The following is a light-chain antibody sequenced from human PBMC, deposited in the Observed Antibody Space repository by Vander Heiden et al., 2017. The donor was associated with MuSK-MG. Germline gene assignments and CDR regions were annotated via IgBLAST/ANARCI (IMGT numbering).Light chain of an antibody. CDR3: QQYISHAWT. CDR2: MAS. CDR1: QTINNW. V-gene: IGKV1-5*03. Sequence: DIQMTQSPSTLSASVGDTVTITCRAGQTINNWLAWYQQKPGKAPKVLIYMASNLQSGVPSRFSGSGSGTEFTLTISSLQPDDFATYYCQQYISHAWTFGQGTKVEIK. J-gene: IGKJ1*01.